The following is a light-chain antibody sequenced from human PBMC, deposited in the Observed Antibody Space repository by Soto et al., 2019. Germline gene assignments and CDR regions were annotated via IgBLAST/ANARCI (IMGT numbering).Light chain of an antibody. J-gene: IGKJ4*01. Sequence: DIQMTQSPSSLSASVGDRVTITCRASQSISSYLNWYQQKPGKAPKLLIYAASSLQSGVPSRFSGSGSGTDFTITISSLQPEDFATYYCQQSYSTRVTFGGGTKVEIK. CDR3: QQSYSTRVT. CDR1: QSISSY. V-gene: IGKV1-39*01. CDR2: AAS.